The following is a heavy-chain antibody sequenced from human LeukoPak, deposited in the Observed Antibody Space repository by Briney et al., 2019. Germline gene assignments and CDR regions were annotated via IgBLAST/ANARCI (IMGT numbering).Heavy chain of an antibody. V-gene: IGHV4-59*11. CDR2: IYYSGST. CDR3: ASMVYPPDAFDI. D-gene: IGHD3-10*01. CDR1: GGSISSHY. J-gene: IGHJ3*02. Sequence: SETLSLTCTVSGGSISSHYWSWIRQPPGKGLEWIGHIYYSGSTNYNPSLKSRVTISVDTSKNQFSLKLSSVTAADTAVYYCASMVYPPDAFDIWGQGTMVTVSS.